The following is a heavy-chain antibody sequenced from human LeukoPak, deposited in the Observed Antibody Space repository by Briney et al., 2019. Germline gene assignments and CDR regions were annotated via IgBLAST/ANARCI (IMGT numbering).Heavy chain of an antibody. CDR2: SSSSGSTI. D-gene: IGHD3-10*02. CDR1: GFNFRDYY. Sequence: GGSLRLSCVASGFNFRDYYMGWIRQAPGKGLEWVSYSSSSGSTIYYADSVKGRFTISRDNAKNSLYLQMNSLRAEDTAVYYCAELGITVIGGVWGKGTTVTISS. J-gene: IGHJ6*04. V-gene: IGHV3-11*04. CDR3: AELGITVIGGV.